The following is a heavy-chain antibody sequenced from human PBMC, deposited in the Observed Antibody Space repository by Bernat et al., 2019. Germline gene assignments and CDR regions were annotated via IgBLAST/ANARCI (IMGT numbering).Heavy chain of an antibody. D-gene: IGHD2-8*02. CDR3: ARGYGPEN. J-gene: IGHJ1*01. CDR2: IKQDGSVQ. CDR1: GFSFSGIW. Sequence: EVQLVESGGPLVQPGGSLRLSCVGSGFSFSGIWMTWVRQAPGKGLEWVANIKQDGSVQHYVDSVKGRFIISRDNTKNSLFLQMNSLRVDDTAVYYCARGYGPENWGQGTLVTVSS. V-gene: IGHV3-7*03.